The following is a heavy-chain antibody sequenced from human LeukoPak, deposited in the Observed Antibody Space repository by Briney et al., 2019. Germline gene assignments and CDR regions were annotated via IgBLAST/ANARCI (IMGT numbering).Heavy chain of an antibody. CDR2: IYYSGST. J-gene: IGHJ4*02. Sequence: SETLSLTCTVSGGSISSSSYYWGWIRQPPGKGLEWIGSIYYSGSTYYNPSLKSRVTISVDTSKNQFSLKLSSVAAADTAVYYCARGNRGATFPIAAARPRIFDYWGQGTLVTVSS. CDR3: ARGNRGATFPIAAARPRIFDY. D-gene: IGHD6-13*01. V-gene: IGHV4-39*01. CDR1: GGSISSSSYY.